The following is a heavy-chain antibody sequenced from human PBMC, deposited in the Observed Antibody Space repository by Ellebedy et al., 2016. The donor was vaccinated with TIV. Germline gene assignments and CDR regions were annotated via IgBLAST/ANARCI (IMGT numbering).Heavy chain of an antibody. CDR3: AREESVVIPPSVYFDY. V-gene: IGHV1-18*01. Sequence: AASVKVSCKASGYTFTSYGISWVRQAPGQGLEWMGWMNAGDGDTRYSQKFQGRLTITRDTSGSTAYLQLGSLRSEDTAVYYCAREESVVIPPSVYFDYWGQGTLVTVSS. J-gene: IGHJ4*02. D-gene: IGHD2-21*01. CDR1: GYTFTSYG. CDR2: MNAGDGDT.